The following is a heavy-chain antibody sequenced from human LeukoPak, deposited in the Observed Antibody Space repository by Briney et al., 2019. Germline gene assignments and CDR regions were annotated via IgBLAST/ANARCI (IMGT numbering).Heavy chain of an antibody. D-gene: IGHD6-6*01. CDR3: ARQTLSSSRGYYFDY. J-gene: IGHJ4*02. Sequence: ASVKVSCKASGGTFSSYAISWVRQAPRQGLEWMGGIIPIFGTANYAQKFQGRVTITTDESTSTAYMELSSLRSEDTAVYYCARQTLSSSRGYYFDYWGQGTLVTVSS. CDR1: GGTFSSYA. V-gene: IGHV1-69*05. CDR2: IIPIFGTA.